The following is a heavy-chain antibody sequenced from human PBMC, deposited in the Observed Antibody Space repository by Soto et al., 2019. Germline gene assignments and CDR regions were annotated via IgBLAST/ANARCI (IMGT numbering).Heavy chain of an antibody. J-gene: IGHJ6*02. CDR2: INHSGST. V-gene: IGHV4-34*01. CDR3: ARPGQYYYYYGMDV. CDR1: GGSFSGYY. Sequence: ASETLSLTCAVYGGSFSGYYWSWIRQPPGKGPEWIGEINHSGSTNYNPSLKSRVTISVDTSKNQFSLKLSSVTAADTAVYYCARPGQYYYYYGMDVWGQGTTVTVSS. D-gene: IGHD3-10*01.